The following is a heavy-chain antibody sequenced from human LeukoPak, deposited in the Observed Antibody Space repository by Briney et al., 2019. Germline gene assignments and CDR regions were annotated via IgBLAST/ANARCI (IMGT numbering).Heavy chain of an antibody. Sequence: PSQTLSLTCTVSGGSISSGGYYWSWIRQPPGKGLEWIGYIYHSGSTYYNPSLKSRVTISVDRSKNQFSLKLSSVTAADTAVYYCARGRLEGPTSADYGSRWYFDLWGRGTLVTVSS. CDR2: IYHSGST. J-gene: IGHJ2*01. CDR3: ARGRLEGPTSADYGSRWYFDL. V-gene: IGHV4-30-2*01. CDR1: GGSISSGGYY. D-gene: IGHD4-17*01.